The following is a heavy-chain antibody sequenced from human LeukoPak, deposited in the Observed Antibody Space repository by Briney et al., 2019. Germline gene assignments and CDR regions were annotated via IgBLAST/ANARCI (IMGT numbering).Heavy chain of an antibody. Sequence: ASVKVSCKASGYTFTSYTMSWVRQAPGQGLEWMGWINTNTGNPTYAQGFTGRFVFSLDTSVSTAYLQITSLKAEDTAVYYCARDWGGWNQAYWGQGTLVTVSS. D-gene: IGHD1-1*01. J-gene: IGHJ4*02. V-gene: IGHV7-4-1*02. CDR2: INTNTGNP. CDR3: ARDWGGWNQAY. CDR1: GYTFTSYT.